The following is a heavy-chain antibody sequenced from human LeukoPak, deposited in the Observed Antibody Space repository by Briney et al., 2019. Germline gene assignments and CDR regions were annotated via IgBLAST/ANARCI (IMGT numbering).Heavy chain of an antibody. Sequence: SGGSLRLSCTASGFTFSSYWMHWVRQAPGKGLVWVPRITSDGSSTSHADSVKGRFTISRDNAKNTLYLQMNSLRAEDTAVYYCSRGVGATDSWGQGTLVTVSS. J-gene: IGHJ4*02. V-gene: IGHV3-74*01. CDR2: ITSDGSST. D-gene: IGHD1-26*01. CDR1: GFTFSSYW. CDR3: SRGVGATDS.